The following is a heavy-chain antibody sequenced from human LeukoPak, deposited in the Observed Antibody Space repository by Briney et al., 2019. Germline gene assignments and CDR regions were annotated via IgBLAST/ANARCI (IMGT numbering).Heavy chain of an antibody. CDR2: ITSGGRPV. J-gene: IGHJ4*02. D-gene: IGHD2-8*01. CDR3: ARSRCTNGVCHMYFFDY. CDR1: GFTFNDYY. Sequence: NPGGSLRLSCAASGFTFNDYYMSWIRQAPGKGLEWISYITSGGRPVYYADSVKGRFTISRDNAKNSLDLQMDSLTAEDTAMYYCARSRCTNGVCHMYFFDYWGQGTLVTVSS. V-gene: IGHV3-11*01.